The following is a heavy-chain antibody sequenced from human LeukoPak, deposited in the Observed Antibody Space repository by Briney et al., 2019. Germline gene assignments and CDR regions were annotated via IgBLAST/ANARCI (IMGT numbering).Heavy chain of an antibody. Sequence: GGSLRLSCAASGFTFSRYWIHWVRQAPGKGLEWVSRINPDGSTTTYADSVKGRFTISRDNAKNSLYLQMNSLRAEDTAVYYCARGRDWVYWGQGTLVTVSS. V-gene: IGHV3-74*01. D-gene: IGHD2-21*01. J-gene: IGHJ4*02. CDR3: ARGRDWVY. CDR1: GFTFSRYW. CDR2: INPDGSTT.